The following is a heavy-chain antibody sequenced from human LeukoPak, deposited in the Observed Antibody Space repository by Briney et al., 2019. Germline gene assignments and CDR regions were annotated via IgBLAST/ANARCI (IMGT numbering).Heavy chain of an antibody. V-gene: IGHV1-2*06. J-gene: IGHJ4*02. CDR3: ARTLYDFWSGYYNM. CDR2: INPNSGGT. D-gene: IGHD3-3*01. CDR1: GYTFTGYY. Sequence: GASVKVSCKASGYTFTGYYMHWVRQAPGQGLEWMGRINPNSGGTYYAQKFQGRVTMTRDTSISTAYMELSRLRSDDTAVYYCARTLYDFWSGYYNMWGQGTLVTVSS.